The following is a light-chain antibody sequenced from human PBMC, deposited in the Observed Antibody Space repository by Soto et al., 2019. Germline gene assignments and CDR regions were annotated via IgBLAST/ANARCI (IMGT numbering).Light chain of an antibody. J-gene: IGKJ2*01. CDR1: QTISSW. CDR3: QQYNSYSYT. V-gene: IGKV1-5*03. CDR2: KAS. Sequence: DIQMTQSPSTLSASVGDRVTITCRASQTISSWLAWYQQKPGKAPKLLIYKASALRSGVPSRFSGSGSGTEFPLTISSRQPDDFATYYCQQYNSYSYTFGQGTKLEIK.